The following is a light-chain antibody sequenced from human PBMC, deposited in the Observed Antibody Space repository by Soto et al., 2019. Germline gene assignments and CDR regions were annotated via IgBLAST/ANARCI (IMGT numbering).Light chain of an antibody. CDR1: SSDVGGYNY. J-gene: IGLJ1*01. Sequence: QSALTQPASVSGSPGQSIIISCTGTSSDVGGYNYVSWYQQHPGKAPKLMIYDVINRPSGVSNRFSGSKSGNTASLTISGLQDEDEADYYCSSYTSTNTLNFGSGTKVTVL. CDR2: DVI. CDR3: SSYTSTNTLN. V-gene: IGLV2-14*01.